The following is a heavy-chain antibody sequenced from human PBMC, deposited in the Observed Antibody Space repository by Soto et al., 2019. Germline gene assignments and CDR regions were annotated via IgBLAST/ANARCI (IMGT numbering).Heavy chain of an antibody. CDR3: AREYEYSYGYYYYGMDV. V-gene: IGHV3-7*05. D-gene: IGHD5-18*01. CDR2: IKQDGSEK. J-gene: IGHJ6*02. CDR1: GFTFSSYW. Sequence: EVQLVESGGGLVQPGGSLRLSCAASGFTFSSYWMSWVRQAPGKGLEWVANIKQDGSEKNYLDSVNGRVTISRDNAKNSLYLKMNSLRVEDTAVYYCAREYEYSYGYYYYGMDVWGQGTTVTVSS.